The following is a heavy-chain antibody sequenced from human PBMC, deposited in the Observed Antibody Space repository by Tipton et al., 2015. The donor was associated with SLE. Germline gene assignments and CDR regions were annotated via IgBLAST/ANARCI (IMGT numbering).Heavy chain of an antibody. Sequence: TLSLTCAVSGGSISSSNWWSWVRQPPGKGLEWIGYIFYTGSTNYNPSLKSRVTISVDTSKNQFSLKLSSVTAADTAVYYCARAGAVAGYFDYWGQGTLVTVSS. J-gene: IGHJ4*02. D-gene: IGHD6-19*01. CDR2: IFYTGST. CDR1: GGSISSSNW. CDR3: ARAGAVAGYFDY. V-gene: IGHV4-4*02.